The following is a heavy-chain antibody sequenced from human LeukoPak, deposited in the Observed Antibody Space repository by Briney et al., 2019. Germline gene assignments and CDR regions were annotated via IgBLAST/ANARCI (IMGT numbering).Heavy chain of an antibody. Sequence: GGPLRLSCAASGFTFSSYSMNWVRQAPGKGLEWVSYISSSSSTIYYADSVKGRFTISRDNAKNSLYLQMNSLRAEDTAVYYCARDLLWFGEPTLDYWGQGTLVTVSS. CDR3: ARDLLWFGEPTLDY. CDR1: GFTFSSYS. V-gene: IGHV3-48*01. D-gene: IGHD3-10*01. CDR2: ISSSSSTI. J-gene: IGHJ4*02.